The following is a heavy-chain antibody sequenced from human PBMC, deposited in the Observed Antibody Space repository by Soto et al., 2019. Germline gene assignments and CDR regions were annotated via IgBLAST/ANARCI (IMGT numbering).Heavy chain of an antibody. V-gene: IGHV3-30-3*01. J-gene: IGHJ5*02. D-gene: IGHD4-4*01. Sequence: GGSLRLSCAASGFTFSSYAMHWVRQAPGKGLEWVAVISYDGSNKYYADSVKGRFTISRDNSKNTLCLQMNSLRAEDTAVYYCARGGLTTVSKSGFDPWGQGTLVTVSS. CDR2: ISYDGSNK. CDR1: GFTFSSYA. CDR3: ARGGLTTVSKSGFDP.